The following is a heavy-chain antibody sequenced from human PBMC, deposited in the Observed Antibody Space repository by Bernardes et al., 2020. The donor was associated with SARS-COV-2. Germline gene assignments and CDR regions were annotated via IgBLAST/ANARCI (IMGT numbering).Heavy chain of an antibody. V-gene: IGHV5-51*01. Sequence: GQPVKGSCKGSGYSFANYWIGWVRQMPGRGLEWMGIIYPGDYDTRYSPSFQGQVTISADKSISTAYLQWSSLKASDTAIYYCARHDFNFWSAYGLFDYWGQGTLVTVSS. D-gene: IGHD3-3*01. CDR2: IYPGDYDT. CDR3: ARHDFNFWSAYGLFDY. J-gene: IGHJ4*02. CDR1: GYSFANYW.